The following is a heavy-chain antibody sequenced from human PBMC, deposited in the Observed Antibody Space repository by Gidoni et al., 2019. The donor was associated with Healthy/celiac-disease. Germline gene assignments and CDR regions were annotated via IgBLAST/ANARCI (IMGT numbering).Heavy chain of an antibody. Sequence: QVTLRESGPALVKPTQTLTLTCTFSGFSLSNSGMCVSWIRQPPGKALEWLARIDWDDDKYYSTSLKTRLPISKDTSKNQVVLTMTNMDPVDTATYYCARIVGSNYYYYYMDVWGKGTTVTVSS. V-gene: IGHV2-70*15. J-gene: IGHJ6*03. CDR3: ARIVGSNYYYYYMDV. CDR1: GFSLSNSGMC. CDR2: IDWDDDK. D-gene: IGHD3-10*01.